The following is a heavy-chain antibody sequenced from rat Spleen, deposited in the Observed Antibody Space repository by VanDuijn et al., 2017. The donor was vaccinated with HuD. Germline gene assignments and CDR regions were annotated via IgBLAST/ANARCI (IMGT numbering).Heavy chain of an antibody. Sequence: QVQLKESGPGLVQPSQTLSLACTVSGFSLTSYTVIWVRQPPGKGLEWIAALSSGGNTYYNSALKSRLAISRDTSKSQVFLRMNSLQTEDTATYYCARVGYSSYVRYFDYWGQGVMVTVSS. J-gene: IGHJ2*01. CDR1: GFSLTSYT. D-gene: IGHD1-2*01. CDR2: LSSGGNT. CDR3: ARVGYSSYVRYFDY. V-gene: IGHV2-6*01.